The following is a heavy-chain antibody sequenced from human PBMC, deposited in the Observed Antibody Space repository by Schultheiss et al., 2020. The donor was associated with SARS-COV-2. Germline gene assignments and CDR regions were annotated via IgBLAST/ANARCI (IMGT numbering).Heavy chain of an antibody. CDR3: ARGGGWYALY. D-gene: IGHD6-19*01. J-gene: IGHJ4*02. CDR1: GFTFSSYA. Sequence: GGSLRLSCAASGFTFSSYAMHWVRQAPGKGLEWVAVISYDGSNKYYADSVKGRFTISRDNSKNSLYLQMNSLRDEDTAVYYCARGGGWYALYWGQGTLVTVSS. CDR2: ISYDGSNK. V-gene: IGHV3-30*07.